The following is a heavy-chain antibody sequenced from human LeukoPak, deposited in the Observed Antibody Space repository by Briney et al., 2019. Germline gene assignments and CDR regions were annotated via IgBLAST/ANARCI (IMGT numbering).Heavy chain of an antibody. CDR2: ISYDGSNK. CDR3: SKDLVVGARGYFDC. V-gene: IGHV3-30*18. J-gene: IGHJ4*02. CDR1: GFTFSSNG. Sequence: GGSLRLSCAASGFTFSSNGMRWVRQAPGKGLEWVAVISYDGSNKYYADSVKGRFTISRDNSKNTLYLQNNSLRAEDSTIYYYSKDLVVGARGYFDCWGQGTLVTVSS. D-gene: IGHD1-26*01.